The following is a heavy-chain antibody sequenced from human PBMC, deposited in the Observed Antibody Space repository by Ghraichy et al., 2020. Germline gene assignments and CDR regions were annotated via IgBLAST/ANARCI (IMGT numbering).Heavy chain of an antibody. CDR1: GFTFSSYG. Sequence: GGSLRLSCAASGFTFSSYGMHWVRQAPGKGLEWVAVISYDGSNKYYADSVKGRFTISRDNSKNTLYLQMNSLRAEDTAVYYCANEVGDYYYDSSGYYSTDYWGQGTLVTVSS. D-gene: IGHD3-22*01. CDR2: ISYDGSNK. J-gene: IGHJ4*02. CDR3: ANEVGDYYYDSSGYYSTDY. V-gene: IGHV3-30*18.